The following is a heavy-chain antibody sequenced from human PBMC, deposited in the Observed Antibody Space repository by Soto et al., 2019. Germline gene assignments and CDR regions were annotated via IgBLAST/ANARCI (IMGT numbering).Heavy chain of an antibody. CDR3: ARGVAAAGTTLLFHHFDY. CDR1: GYTFTSYG. D-gene: IGHD6-13*01. V-gene: IGHV1-18*01. Sequence: ASVKVSCKASGYTFTSYGISWVRQAPGQGLEWMGWISAYNGNTNYAQKLQGRVTMTTDTSTSTAYMELRSLRSDDTAVYYCARGVAAAGTTLLFHHFDYWGQGTLVTVYS. CDR2: ISAYNGNT. J-gene: IGHJ4*02.